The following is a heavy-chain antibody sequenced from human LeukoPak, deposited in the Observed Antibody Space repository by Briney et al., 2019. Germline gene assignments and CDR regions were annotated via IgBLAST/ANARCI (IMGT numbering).Heavy chain of an antibody. CDR3: ARNSTVTSPSIGYFDY. CDR2: VYYSGST. J-gene: IGHJ4*02. CDR1: GYSISSGDY. Sequence: SETLSLTCAVSGYSISSGDYWGWIRQPPGKGLEWIGSVYYSGSTHYNPSLKSRVTISVDRSRNQFSLRLSSVTAADTAVYYCARNSTVTSPSIGYFDYWGQGTLATVSS. V-gene: IGHV4-38-2*01. D-gene: IGHD4-17*01.